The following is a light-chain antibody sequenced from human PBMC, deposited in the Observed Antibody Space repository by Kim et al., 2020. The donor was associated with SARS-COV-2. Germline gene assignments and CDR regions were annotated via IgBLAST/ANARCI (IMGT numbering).Light chain of an antibody. Sequence: SAGEGAPLACRASQSVASELAWYQQKSGQPPRLLIYGASIRATGVPARFRGSGSGTEFTLTISNLQSEDFGLYYCQQYKNWPPWTFGQGTKVDIK. CDR1: QSVASE. CDR3: QQYKNWPPWT. V-gene: IGKV3-15*01. J-gene: IGKJ1*01. CDR2: GAS.